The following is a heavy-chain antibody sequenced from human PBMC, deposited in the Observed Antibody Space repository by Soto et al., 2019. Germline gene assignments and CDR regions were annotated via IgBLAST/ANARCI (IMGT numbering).Heavy chain of an antibody. D-gene: IGHD1-26*01. CDR3: TRVGGSVSGMDV. CDR1: GFTFSIYW. V-gene: IGHV3-74*01. CDR2: IDNAGSSA. Sequence: EVQLVESGGGLVQPGGSLRLSCAASGFTFSIYWMHWVRQAPGKGPVWVSRIDNAGSSARYADSVKGRFTISRDNAQNTVYLQMNSLRAEDTAVYYCTRVGGSVSGMDVWGQGTTVNVSS. J-gene: IGHJ6*02.